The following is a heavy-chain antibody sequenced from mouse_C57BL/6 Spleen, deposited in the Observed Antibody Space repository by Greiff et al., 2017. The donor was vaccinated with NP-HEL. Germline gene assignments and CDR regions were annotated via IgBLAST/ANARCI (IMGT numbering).Heavy chain of an antibody. D-gene: IGHD1-1*01. J-gene: IGHJ1*03. CDR2: IYWDDDK. CDR1: GFSLSTSGMG. CDR3: ARRVHYYGSSSWYFDV. V-gene: IGHV8-12*01. Sequence: QVTLKESGPGILQSSQTLSLTCSFSGFSLSTSGMGVSWIRQPSGKGLEWLAHIYWDDDKRYNPSLKSRLTISKDTSRNQVFLKITSVDTADTATYYCARRVHYYGSSSWYFDVWGTGTTVTVSS.